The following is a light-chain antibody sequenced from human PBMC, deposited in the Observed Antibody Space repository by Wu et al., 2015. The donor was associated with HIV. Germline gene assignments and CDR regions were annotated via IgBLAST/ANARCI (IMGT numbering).Light chain of an antibody. CDR3: QQRDDWPLT. CDR1: QNVNVY. J-gene: IGKJ4*01. CDR2: NAF. Sequence: EIVLTQSPGTLSLSPGERATLSCRASQNVNVYLAWFQQKPGQSPRLLIYNAFTRASGVPARFSGSGSGTDFHLTISSLDPEDSAIYYCQQRDDWPLTFGGGTRVEIK. V-gene: IGKV3-11*01.